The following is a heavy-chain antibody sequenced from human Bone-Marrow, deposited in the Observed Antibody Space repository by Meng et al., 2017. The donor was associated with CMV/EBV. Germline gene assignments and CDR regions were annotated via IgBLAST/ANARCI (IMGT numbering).Heavy chain of an antibody. V-gene: IGHV3-74*01. Sequence: GGSLRLSCVASRFTFSSYWMHWVRQAPGKGLVWVSRINSDGSSTSYADSVKGRFTISRDNAKNTLYLQMNSLSAEDTAVYYCARAVYFRRAGGAFDIWGQGTMVTVSS. J-gene: IGHJ3*02. D-gene: IGHD6-6*01. CDR1: RFTFSSYW. CDR3: ARAVYFRRAGGAFDI. CDR2: INSDGSST.